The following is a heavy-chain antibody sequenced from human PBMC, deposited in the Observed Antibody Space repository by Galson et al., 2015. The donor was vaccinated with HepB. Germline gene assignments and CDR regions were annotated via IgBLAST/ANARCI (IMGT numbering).Heavy chain of an antibody. CDR3: ARDTDILTNRLGYFDL. Sequence: SLRLSCAASGFTFSSYAMHWVRQAPGKGLEWVAVISYDGSNKYYADSVKGRFTISRDNSKNTLYLQMNSLRAEDTAVYYCARDTDILTNRLGYFDLWGRGTLVTVSS. D-gene: IGHD3-9*01. CDR1: GFTFSSYA. J-gene: IGHJ2*01. CDR2: ISYDGSNK. V-gene: IGHV3-30*04.